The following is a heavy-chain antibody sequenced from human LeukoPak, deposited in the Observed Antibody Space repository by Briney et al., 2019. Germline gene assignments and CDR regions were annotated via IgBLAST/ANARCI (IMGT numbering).Heavy chain of an antibody. CDR3: ARGEGSYYYDSSGYYYFDY. CDR1: GHTLTELF. D-gene: IGHD3-22*01. Sequence: AASVKVSCKVSGHTLTELFMHWVRQAPGQGLEWMGWIYPNSGGANYAQKFQGRVTMTRDTSISTVYMELSRLRSDDTAVYYCARGEGSYYYDSSGYYYFDYWGQGTLVTVSS. V-gene: IGHV1-2*02. CDR2: IYPNSGGA. J-gene: IGHJ4*02.